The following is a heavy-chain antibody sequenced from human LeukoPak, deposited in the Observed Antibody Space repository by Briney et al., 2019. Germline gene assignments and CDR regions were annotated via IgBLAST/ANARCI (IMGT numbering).Heavy chain of an antibody. D-gene: IGHD2-2*01. CDR1: GFTFDDYG. V-gene: IGHV3-20*04. CDR2: INWNGGST. J-gene: IGHJ4*02. CDR3: ARNSLYCSSTSCAIPGDY. Sequence: GGSLRLSCAASGFTFDDYGMSWVRQAPGKGLEWVSGINWNGGSTGYADSVKGRFTISRDNAKNSLYLQMNSLRAEDTALYYCARNSLYCSSTSCAIPGDYWGQGTLVTVSS.